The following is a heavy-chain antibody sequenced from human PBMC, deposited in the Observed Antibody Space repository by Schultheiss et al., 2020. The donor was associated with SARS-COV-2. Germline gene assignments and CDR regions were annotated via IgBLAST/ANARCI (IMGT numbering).Heavy chain of an antibody. J-gene: IGHJ6*03. CDR1: GGSFSGYY. D-gene: IGHD3-3*01. CDR3: AREHDFWSGYSYYYMDV. Sequence: SETLSLTCAVYGGSFSGYYWSWIRQPPGKGLEWIGEINHSGSTNYNPSLESRVTISVDTSKNQFSLKLSSVTAADTAVYYCAREHDFWSGYSYYYMDVWGKGTTVTVSS. V-gene: IGHV4-34*01. CDR2: INHSGST.